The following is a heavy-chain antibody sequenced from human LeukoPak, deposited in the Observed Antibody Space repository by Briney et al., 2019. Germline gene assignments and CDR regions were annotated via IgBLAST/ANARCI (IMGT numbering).Heavy chain of an antibody. Sequence: GGSLRLSCAASGFIFRSYNMYWVRQAPGKGPEWVSSITSSSSYIFYADSVKGRFTVSRDDATNSVYLEMNSLRAEDTAVYYCARESGYKGLGFDYWGQGTLVTVSS. CDR3: ARESGYKGLGFDY. CDR1: GFIFRSYN. V-gene: IGHV3-21*01. CDR2: ITSSSSYI. J-gene: IGHJ4*02. D-gene: IGHD5-12*01.